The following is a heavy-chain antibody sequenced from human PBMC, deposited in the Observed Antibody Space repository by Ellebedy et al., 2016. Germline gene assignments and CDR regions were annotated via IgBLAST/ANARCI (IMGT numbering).Heavy chain of an antibody. J-gene: IGHJ6*02. D-gene: IGHD2-15*01. CDR1: GFTFSSYA. Sequence: GESLKISCAASGFTFSSYAMSWVRQAPGKGLEWVSTISGSGANTYYADSVKGRFTISRDNSKNTLYLQMNSLRAEDTAVYYCARDRYCSGGSCWYGMDVWGQGTTVTVSS. CDR3: ARDRYCSGGSCWYGMDV. V-gene: IGHV3-23*01. CDR2: ISGSGANT.